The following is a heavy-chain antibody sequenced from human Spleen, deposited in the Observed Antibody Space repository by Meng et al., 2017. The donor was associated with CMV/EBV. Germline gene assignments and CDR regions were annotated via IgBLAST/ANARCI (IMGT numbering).Heavy chain of an antibody. CDR2: INQDGSEK. V-gene: IGHV3-7*01. CDR1: GFTFSSFW. J-gene: IGHJ6*02. Sequence: GESLKISCAASGFTFSSFWMSWVRQAPGKGLEWVANINQDGSEKYYVDSVKGRFTISRDNAKNSLYLQMNSLRAEDTAIYYCARSSGYFGSAYGIDVWGQGTTVTVSS. D-gene: IGHD3-22*01. CDR3: ARSSGYFGSAYGIDV.